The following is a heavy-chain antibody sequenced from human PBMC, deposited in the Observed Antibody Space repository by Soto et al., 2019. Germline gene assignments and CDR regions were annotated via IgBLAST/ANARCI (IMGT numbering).Heavy chain of an antibody. V-gene: IGHV1-18*01. D-gene: IGHD3-3*01. CDR3: AKGCGIFGVVMVLDAFDI. CDR2: ISAYNGNT. Sequence: GASVKVCCKASGYTLTSYAISSARQAPGKGLEWMGWISAYNGNTNYAQKLQGRVTMTTDTSTSTAYMELRSLRAEDTAVYYCAKGCGIFGVVMVLDAFDIWGQGTMVTVSS. CDR1: GYTLTSYA. J-gene: IGHJ3*02.